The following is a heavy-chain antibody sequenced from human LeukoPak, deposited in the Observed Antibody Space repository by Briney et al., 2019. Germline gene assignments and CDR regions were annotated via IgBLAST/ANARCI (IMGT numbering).Heavy chain of an antibody. CDR2: IRYDGSNK. V-gene: IGHV3-30*02. J-gene: IGHJ3*02. D-gene: IGHD2-21*01. CDR3: AKVWDCGGDCYSDGFDI. CDR1: GFTFSNYG. Sequence: GRSLRLSCAASGFTFSNYGMHWVRQAPGKGLEWVAFIRYDGSNKYYADSVKGRFTTSRDNSKNTLYLQMNSLRAEDTAVYYCAKVWDCGGDCYSDGFDIWGQGTMVTVSS.